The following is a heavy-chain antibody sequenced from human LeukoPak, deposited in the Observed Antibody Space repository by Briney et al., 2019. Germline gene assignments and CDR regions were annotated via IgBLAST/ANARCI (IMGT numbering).Heavy chain of an antibody. CDR1: GYSISSGYY. J-gene: IGHJ4*02. CDR3: ARAEAPFMIPD. Sequence: SETLSLTCTVSGYSISSGYYWSWIRQPPGKGLEWIGEINHSGSTNYNPSLKSRVTISVDTSKNQFSLKLSSVTAADTAVYYCARAEAPFMIPDWGQGTLVTVSS. V-gene: IGHV4-38-2*02. D-gene: IGHD3-3*01. CDR2: INHSGST.